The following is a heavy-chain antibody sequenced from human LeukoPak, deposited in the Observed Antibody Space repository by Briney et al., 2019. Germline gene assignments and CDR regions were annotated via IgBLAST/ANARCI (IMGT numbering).Heavy chain of an antibody. CDR2: INSDGSST. V-gene: IGHV3-74*01. Sequence: GGSLRLSCAASGFTFSSYWMHWVRQAPGKGLVWDSLINSDGSSTSSADSVRGRFIIYRDKVNDIEHLEMSSLRGEDTGVYYCTRGGLSLGIFGVGLIHDWAQGTLVTVSS. D-gene: IGHD3-3*01. CDR3: TRGGLSLGIFGVGLIHD. J-gene: IGHJ4*02. CDR1: GFTFSSYW.